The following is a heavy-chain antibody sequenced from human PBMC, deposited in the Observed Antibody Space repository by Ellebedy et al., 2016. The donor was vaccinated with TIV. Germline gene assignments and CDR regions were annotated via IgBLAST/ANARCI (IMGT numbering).Heavy chain of an antibody. J-gene: IGHJ6*02. CDR3: ARASRGMDV. CDR1: GFTFSNYW. V-gene: IGHV3-7*01. Sequence: GESLKISCAASGFTFSNYWMGWVRQSPERGLEWVANIKTDGSEKAYVDSLKGRFTISRDNAKNSLYLQMSSLRGDDTAVYYWARASRGMDVWGQGTTFTVSS. CDR2: IKTDGSEK.